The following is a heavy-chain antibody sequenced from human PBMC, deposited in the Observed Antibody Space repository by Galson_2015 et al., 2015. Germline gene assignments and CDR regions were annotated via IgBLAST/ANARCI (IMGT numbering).Heavy chain of an antibody. CDR2: ISYDGSNK. V-gene: IGHV3-30-3*01. CDR1: GFTFSSYA. Sequence: SLRLSCAASGFTFSSYAMHWVRQAPGKGLEWVAVISYDGSNKYYADSVKGRFTISRDNFKNTLYLQMNSLRAEDTAVYYCARSSPNPRAGGAFDIWGQGTTVTVSS. CDR3: ARSSPNPRAGGAFDI. J-gene: IGHJ3*02. D-gene: IGHD1-26*01.